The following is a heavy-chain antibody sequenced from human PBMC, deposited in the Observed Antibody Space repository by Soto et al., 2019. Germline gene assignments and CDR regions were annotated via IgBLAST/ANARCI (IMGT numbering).Heavy chain of an antibody. D-gene: IGHD1-1*01. Sequence: LPETLSLTCAVYGGSFSGYYWSWIRQPPGKGLEWIGEINHSGSTNYNPSLKSRVTISVDTSKNQFSLKLSSVTAADTAVYYCAVTNEGLDYWGQGTLVTVSS. V-gene: IGHV4-34*01. CDR2: INHSGST. CDR3: AVTNEGLDY. CDR1: GGSFSGYY. J-gene: IGHJ4*02.